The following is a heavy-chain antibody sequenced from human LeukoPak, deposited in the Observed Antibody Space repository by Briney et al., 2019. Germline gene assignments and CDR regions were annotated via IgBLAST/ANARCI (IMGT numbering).Heavy chain of an antibody. CDR1: GGSVSSGSYY. J-gene: IGHJ4*02. D-gene: IGHD2-21*01. CDR2: IYYSGST. CDR3: ARDTGEGGGDCYDY. Sequence: SETLSLTCTVSGGSVSSGSYYWSWIRQPPGKGLEWIGYIYYSGSTNYNPSLKSRVTISVDTSKNQFSLKLTSVTAADTAVYYCARDTGEGGGDCYDYWGQGTLVTVSS. V-gene: IGHV4-61*01.